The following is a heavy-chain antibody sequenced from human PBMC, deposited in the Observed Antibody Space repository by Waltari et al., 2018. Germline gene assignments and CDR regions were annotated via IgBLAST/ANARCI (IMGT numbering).Heavy chain of an antibody. CDR2: ISSSSGVTT. Sequence: EVELLESGGGLVRPGGSWRRSCAGSRFTFTTFAMSWVRQGPGKGLEWVSGISSSSGVTTYYADSLKGRFTISRDNFRNTLYLQMSSLRVDDTAIYYCAKGLPPDYWGQGTLVSVSS. J-gene: IGHJ4*02. CDR3: AKGLPPDY. V-gene: IGHV3-23*01. CDR1: RFTFTTFA.